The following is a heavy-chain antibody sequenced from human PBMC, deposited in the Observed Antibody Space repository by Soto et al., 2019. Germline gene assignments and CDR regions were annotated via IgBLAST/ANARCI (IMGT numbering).Heavy chain of an antibody. J-gene: IGHJ4*02. V-gene: IGHV4-39*01. CDR3: ARHGGETTVTVGVDY. CDR2: IYYSGST. Sequence: SETLSLTCTVSGGSISSSSYYWGWIRQPPGKGLEWIGSIYYSGSTYYNPSLKSRVTISVDTSKNQFSLKLSSVTAADTAVYYCARHGGETTVTVGVDYWGQGTLVTVSS. D-gene: IGHD4-17*01. CDR1: GGSISSSSYY.